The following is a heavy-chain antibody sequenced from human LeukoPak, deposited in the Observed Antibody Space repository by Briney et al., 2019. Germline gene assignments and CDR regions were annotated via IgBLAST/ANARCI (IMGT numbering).Heavy chain of an antibody. CDR1: GFTFSSYG. Sequence: GGSLRLSCAASGFTFSSYGMHWVRQAPGKGLEWVAFIRYDGSNKYYADSVKGRFTISRDNSKNTLYLQMNSLRAEDTAVYYCAKEWDPNSSSWYGFLGSVLGYWGQGTLVTVSS. CDR2: IRYDGSNK. CDR3: AKEWDPNSSSWYGFLGSVLGY. V-gene: IGHV3-30*02. J-gene: IGHJ4*02. D-gene: IGHD6-13*01.